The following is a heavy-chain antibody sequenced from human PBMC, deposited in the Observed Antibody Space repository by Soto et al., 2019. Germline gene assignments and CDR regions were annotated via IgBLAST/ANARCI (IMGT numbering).Heavy chain of an antibody. CDR1: GYTFTSYG. CDR3: ARTKFEYSSSSYYYYGMDV. Sequence: ASVKVSCKASGYTFTSYGISWVRQAPGQGLEWMGWISAYNGNTNYAQKLQGRVTMTTDTSTSTAYMELRSLRSDDTAVYYCARTKFEYSSSSYYYYGMDVWGQGTTVTVSS. J-gene: IGHJ6*02. D-gene: IGHD6-6*01. V-gene: IGHV1-18*01. CDR2: ISAYNGNT.